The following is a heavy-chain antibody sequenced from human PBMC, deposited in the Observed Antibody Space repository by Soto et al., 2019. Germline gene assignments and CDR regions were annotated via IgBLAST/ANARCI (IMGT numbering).Heavy chain of an antibody. CDR1: GGSISSGGYY. D-gene: IGHD3-16*02. CDR2: IYYSGRI. V-gene: IGHV4-31*03. J-gene: IGHJ5*02. Sequence: QVQLQESGPGLVKPSQTLSLTCTFSGGSISSGGYYWSWIRQHPGKGLEWIWYIYYSGRIKYNPSQTSRVTISVDKSKNQFSLKLSSVTAADTAVYYCARAVTPWGQGTLVTVSS. CDR3: ARAVTP.